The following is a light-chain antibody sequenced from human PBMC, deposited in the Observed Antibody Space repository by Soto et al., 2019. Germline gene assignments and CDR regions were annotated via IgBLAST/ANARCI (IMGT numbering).Light chain of an antibody. CDR1: QSIDNY. CDR2: EAS. V-gene: IGKV3-11*01. Sequence: EVVLTQSPDTLSLSPGERATLSCRASQSIDNYLAWYEQQHGQAPMLLIYEASNRATGIPARFSGSGSGTIFTLTISSLAPEDLAVYYCQQRSNYITFGQGTRLEIE. J-gene: IGKJ5*01. CDR3: QQRSNYIT.